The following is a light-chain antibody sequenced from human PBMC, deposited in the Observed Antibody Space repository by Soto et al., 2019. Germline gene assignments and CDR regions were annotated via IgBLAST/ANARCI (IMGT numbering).Light chain of an antibody. CDR1: ETISTF. J-gene: IGKJ5*01. CDR2: AAS. Sequence: ASETISTFLNWYQHKPGKAPKLLISAASRLQSGVPPRFSGSGSGTDFTLTINSLRPEDFASYYCQQSYSSSPITFGPGTRLEIK. CDR3: QQSYSSSPIT. V-gene: IGKV1-39*01.